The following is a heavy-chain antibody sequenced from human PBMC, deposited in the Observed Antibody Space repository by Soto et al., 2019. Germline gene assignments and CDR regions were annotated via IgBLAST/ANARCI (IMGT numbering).Heavy chain of an antibody. CDR3: AKALSGLAAAGNIFHY. CDR2: LSGSGDNT. J-gene: IGHJ4*02. CDR1: GFTFSSYA. D-gene: IGHD6-13*01. V-gene: IGHV3-23*01. Sequence: GGSLRLSCAASGFTFSSYAMTWVRQAPGKGLEWVSTLSGSGDNTDYADSVKGRFTISRDNSKNTLYLQMNSLRAEDTAVYYCAKALSGLAAAGNIFHYWGQGSLVTVSS.